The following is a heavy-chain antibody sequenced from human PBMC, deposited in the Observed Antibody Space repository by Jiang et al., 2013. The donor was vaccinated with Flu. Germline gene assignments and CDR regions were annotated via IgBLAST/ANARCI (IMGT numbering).Heavy chain of an antibody. Sequence: GAEVKKPGSSVRVSCQASGGTFSRYAISWVRQAPGQGLEWMGGIIPILGIANYAQKFQGRVSITADKFTTTPYMELSSLRSEDTAVYYCARARSGYYYMDVWGKG. CDR3: ARARSGYYYMDV. CDR1: GGTFSRYA. J-gene: IGHJ6*03. CDR2: IIPILGIA. D-gene: IGHD3-3*01. V-gene: IGHV1-69*10.